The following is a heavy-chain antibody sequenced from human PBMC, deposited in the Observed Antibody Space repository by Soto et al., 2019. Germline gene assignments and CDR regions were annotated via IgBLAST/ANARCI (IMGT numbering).Heavy chain of an antibody. CDR2: LYNTGST. Sequence: SETLSLTCTVSGASIRRYYWSLIRQSPGKGLEWIGYLYNTGSTIYNPSLKSRVTISVDTSKNQFSLKMNSVTAADTAVYYCARRTDGTGAYIDYWGQGTLVT. CDR3: ARRTDGTGAYIDY. CDR1: GASIRRYY. J-gene: IGHJ4*02. V-gene: IGHV4-59*01.